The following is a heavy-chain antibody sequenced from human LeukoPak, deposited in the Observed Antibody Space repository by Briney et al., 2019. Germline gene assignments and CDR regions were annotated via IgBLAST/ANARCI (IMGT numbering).Heavy chain of an antibody. Sequence: SSETLSLTCAVSGYSITNGYYWGWIRQPPGKGLEWIGSINHSGSTSYNPTLKSRVTISVDTSKNQFSLKVTSVTAADTAVYYCARDHRRYYDSSGSEYFQHWGQGTLVTVSS. CDR3: ARDHRRYYDSSGSEYFQH. V-gene: IGHV4-38-2*02. D-gene: IGHD3-22*01. CDR1: GYSITNGYY. CDR2: INHSGST. J-gene: IGHJ1*01.